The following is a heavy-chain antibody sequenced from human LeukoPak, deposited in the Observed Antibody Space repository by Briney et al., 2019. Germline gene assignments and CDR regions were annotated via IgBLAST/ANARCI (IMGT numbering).Heavy chain of an antibody. Sequence: GGSLRLSCAASGFTFSTSGMHWDRQAQGKGLEWVAFIPYVGRVKYYADAVKGRFTISRDNSKNSLYLQMSSLRAEDTAVYYCAREGHIGYCTNGLCSSLDCWGQGTLVTV. CDR3: AREGHIGYCTNGLCSSLDC. CDR2: IPYVGRVK. D-gene: IGHD2-8*01. V-gene: IGHV3-30*19. J-gene: IGHJ4*02. CDR1: GFTFSTSG.